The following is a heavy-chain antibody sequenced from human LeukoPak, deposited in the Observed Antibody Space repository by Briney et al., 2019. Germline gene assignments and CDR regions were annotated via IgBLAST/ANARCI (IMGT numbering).Heavy chain of an antibody. CDR2: ISSSSSYI. CDR1: GFTFSSYS. D-gene: IGHD5-12*01. CDR3: AREEMDIVETRNPSYFDY. J-gene: IGHJ4*02. Sequence: GGSLRLSCAASGFTFSSYSMNWVRQAPGKGLEWVSSISSSSSYIYHADSVKGRFTISRDNAKNSLYLQMNSLRAEDTAVYYCAREEMDIVETRNPSYFDYWGQGTLVTVSS. V-gene: IGHV3-21*01.